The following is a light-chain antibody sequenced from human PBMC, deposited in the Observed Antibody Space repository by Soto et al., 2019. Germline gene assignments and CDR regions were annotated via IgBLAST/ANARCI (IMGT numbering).Light chain of an antibody. V-gene: IGKV3-20*01. J-gene: IGKJ1*01. Sequence: EIVLTQSPGTLSLPPGERATLSCRASQSVSNYLAWYQQKPGQAPRLLIYGASSRATDIPDRFSGSGSGTDFSLTISRLEPEDFALYYCQQYGGSPQTFGQGTKVEIK. CDR1: QSVSNY. CDR2: GAS. CDR3: QQYGGSPQT.